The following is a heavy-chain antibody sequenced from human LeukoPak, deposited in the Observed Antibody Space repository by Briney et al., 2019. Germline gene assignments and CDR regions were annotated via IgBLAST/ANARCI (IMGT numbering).Heavy chain of an antibody. CDR1: GGSFSGYY. CDR2: INHSGST. Sequence: SETLSLTCAVYGGSFSGYYWSWIRRPPGKGLEWIGEINHSGSTNYNPSLKSRVTISVDTSKNQFSLKLSSVTAADTAVYYCARPGNCSSTSCFFDYWGQGTLVTVSS. CDR3: ARPGNCSSTSCFFDY. J-gene: IGHJ4*02. V-gene: IGHV4-34*01. D-gene: IGHD2-2*01.